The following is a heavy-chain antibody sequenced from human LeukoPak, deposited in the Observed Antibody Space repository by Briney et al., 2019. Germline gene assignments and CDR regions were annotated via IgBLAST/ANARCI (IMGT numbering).Heavy chain of an antibody. CDR3: ARRASGSYPDYFDY. V-gene: IGHV4-59*08. Sequence: SETLSLTCAISGGSSSSYYWSWIRQPPGKGLEWIGYIHYSGSTNYNPSLKSRATISLDTSKNQVSLKLSSVTAADTAVYYCARRASGSYPDYFDYWGQGTLVTVSS. J-gene: IGHJ4*02. D-gene: IGHD1-26*01. CDR2: IHYSGST. CDR1: GGSSSSYY.